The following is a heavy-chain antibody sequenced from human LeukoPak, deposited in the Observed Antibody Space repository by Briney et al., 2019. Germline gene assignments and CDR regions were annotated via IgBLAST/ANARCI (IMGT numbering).Heavy chain of an antibody. CDR2: INPNSGGT. D-gene: IGHD6-19*01. CDR3: ARDRIRRIAVAGTTGGAFDI. CDR1: GYTFTGYY. V-gene: IGHV1-2*02. J-gene: IGHJ3*02. Sequence: ASVKVSCKASGYTFTGYYMHWVRQAPGQGLEWMGWINPNSGGTNYAQKFQGRVTMTRDTSISTAYMELSRLRSDDTAVYYCARDRIRRIAVAGTTGGAFDIWGQGTMVTVSS.